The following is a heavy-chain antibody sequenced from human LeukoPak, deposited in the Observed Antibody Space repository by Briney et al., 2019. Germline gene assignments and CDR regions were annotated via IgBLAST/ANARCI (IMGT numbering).Heavy chain of an antibody. J-gene: IGHJ4*02. CDR2: IRYDGSNK. V-gene: IGHV3-30*02. CDR3: ANLCSGGPTKQHDPKSNFDY. D-gene: IGHD2-15*01. CDR1: GFTFSSYG. Sequence: PGGSLRLSCAASGFTFSSYGMHWVRQAPGKGLEWAAFIRYDGSNKYYADSVKGRFTISRDNSKNTLYLQMNSLRAEDTAVYYCANLCSGGPTKQHDPKSNFDYWGQGTLVTVSS.